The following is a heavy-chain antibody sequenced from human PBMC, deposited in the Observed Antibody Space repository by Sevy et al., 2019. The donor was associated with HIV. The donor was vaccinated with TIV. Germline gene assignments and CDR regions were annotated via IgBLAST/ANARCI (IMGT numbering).Heavy chain of an antibody. D-gene: IGHD3-10*01. Sequence: GGSLRLSCAASGFTFSDYYMSWIRQAPGKGLEWVSYISSSGSTIYYADSVKGRFTISRDNAKNSLYLQMNSLRAEDTAVYYCARIYYSSGSYRGYFDYWGQGTLVTVSS. CDR3: ARIYYSSGSYRGYFDY. CDR2: ISSSGSTI. CDR1: GFTFSDYY. J-gene: IGHJ4*02. V-gene: IGHV3-11*01.